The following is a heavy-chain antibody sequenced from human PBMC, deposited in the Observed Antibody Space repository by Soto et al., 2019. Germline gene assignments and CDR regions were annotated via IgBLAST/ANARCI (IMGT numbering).Heavy chain of an antibody. D-gene: IGHD2-15*01. CDR2: ISGSGGST. CDR3: AKTSRNSVVVVADFGD. Sequence: GGSLRLSCAASGFTFSSYAMSWARQAPGKGLEWVSAISGSGGSTYYADSVKGRFTISRDNSKNTLYLQMNSLRAEDTAVYYCAKTSRNSVVVVADFGDWGQGTLVTVAS. CDR1: GFTFSSYA. V-gene: IGHV3-23*01. J-gene: IGHJ4*02.